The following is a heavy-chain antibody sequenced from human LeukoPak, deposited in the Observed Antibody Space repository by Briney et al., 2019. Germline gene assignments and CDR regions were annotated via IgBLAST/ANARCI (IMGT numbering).Heavy chain of an antibody. CDR1: GFTFSSYS. J-gene: IGHJ4*02. D-gene: IGHD5-12*01. V-gene: IGHV3-21*01. Sequence: GGSLRLSCAASGFTFSSYSMNWVRQAPGKGLGWVSSISSSSSYIYYADSVKGRFTISRDNAKNSLYLQMNSLRAEDTAVYYCARGGYSGYEYYFDYWGQGTLVTVSS. CDR2: ISSSSSYI. CDR3: ARGGYSGYEYYFDY.